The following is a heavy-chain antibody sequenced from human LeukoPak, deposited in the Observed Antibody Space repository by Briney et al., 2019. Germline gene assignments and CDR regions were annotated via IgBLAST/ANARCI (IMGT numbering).Heavy chain of an antibody. D-gene: IGHD3-22*01. CDR2: ISTSSNYI. V-gene: IGHV3-21*01. CDR3: ARTETYYDSSGFHHWFDP. CDR1: GFTFSTYS. J-gene: IGHJ5*02. Sequence: KPGGSLRLSCVASGFTFSTYSMNWVRQAPGKGLEWVSFISTSSNYIYYADSVKGRFTISRDNAKNSLYLQMNSLRAEDTAVYYCARTETYYDSSGFHHWFDPWGQGPLVTVSS.